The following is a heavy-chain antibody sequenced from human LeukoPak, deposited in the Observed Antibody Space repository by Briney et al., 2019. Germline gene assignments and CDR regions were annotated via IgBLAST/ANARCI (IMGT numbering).Heavy chain of an antibody. CDR1: GFTFSSYG. D-gene: IGHD1-26*01. CDR3: AKAPRRATDY. CDR2: ISYDGSNK. Sequence: GGSLRLSCAASGFTFSSYGMHWVRQAPGKGLEWVAVISYDGSNKYYADSVKGRFTISRDNSKNTLYLQMNSLRAEDTAVYYCAKAPRRATDYWGQGTLVTVSS. V-gene: IGHV3-30*18. J-gene: IGHJ4*02.